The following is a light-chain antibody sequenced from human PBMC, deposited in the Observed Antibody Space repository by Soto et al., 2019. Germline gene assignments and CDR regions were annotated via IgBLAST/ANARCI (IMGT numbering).Light chain of an antibody. J-gene: IGKJ1*01. CDR1: QSVSSSY. CDR2: GAS. V-gene: IGKV3-20*01. CDR3: QQYGSSPLT. Sequence: EIVLTQSPCTLSLSPGERAIISCRASQSVSSSYLAWYRQKPGQAPSLLIYGASSRATGIPDRFSGSGSGTDFTLTISRLQPEDFAVYYCQQYGSSPLTFGQGTKLEMK.